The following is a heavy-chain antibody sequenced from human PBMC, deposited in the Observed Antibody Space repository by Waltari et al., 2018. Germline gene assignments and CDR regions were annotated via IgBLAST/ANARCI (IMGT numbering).Heavy chain of an antibody. CDR1: GGSIRSSSYY. Sequence: QLQLQESGPGLVKPSETLSLTCTVSGGSIRSSSYYWGWIRQPPGKGLEWIGSIYYSGSTYYNPSLKSRVTISVDTSKNQFSLKLSSVTAADTAVYYCAREAVYDYIWGSYRSSPDYWGQGTLVTVSS. CDR2: IYYSGST. J-gene: IGHJ4*02. V-gene: IGHV4-39*07. D-gene: IGHD3-16*02. CDR3: AREAVYDYIWGSYRSSPDY.